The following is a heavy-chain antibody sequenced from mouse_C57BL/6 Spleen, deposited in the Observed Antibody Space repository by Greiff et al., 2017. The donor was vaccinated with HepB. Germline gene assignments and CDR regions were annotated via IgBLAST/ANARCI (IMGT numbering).Heavy chain of an antibody. CDR1: GFTFTDYY. D-gene: IGHD1-2*01. J-gene: IGHJ2*01. Sequence: EVQRVESGGGLVQPGGSLSLSCAASGFTFTDYYMSWVRQPPGKALEWLGFIRNKANGYTTEYSASVKGRFTISRDNSQSILYLQMNALRAEDSATYYCARSLRRDYFDYWGQGTTLTVSS. V-gene: IGHV7-3*01. CDR2: IRNKANGYTT. CDR3: ARSLRRDYFDY.